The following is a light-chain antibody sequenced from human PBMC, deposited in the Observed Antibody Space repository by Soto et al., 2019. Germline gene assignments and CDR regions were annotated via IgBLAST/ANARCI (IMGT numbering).Light chain of an antibody. V-gene: IGKV1-6*01. CDR2: AAS. J-gene: IGKJ2*01. CDR1: QGISSF. CDR3: LQDYNYPYT. Sequence: IQMTQSPSSLSASVGDRVTITCRASQGISSFLAWYQQKPGKPPKLLIYAASSLQSGVPSRFSGSGSGTDFTLTISSLQPEDFATYYCLQDYNYPYTFGQGTKVDVK.